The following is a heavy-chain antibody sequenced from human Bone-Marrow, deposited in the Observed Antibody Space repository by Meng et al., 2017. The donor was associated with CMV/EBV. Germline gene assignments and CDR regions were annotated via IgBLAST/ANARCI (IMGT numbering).Heavy chain of an antibody. CDR1: GFTFSSYW. J-gene: IGHJ4*02. CDR3: ARDPEYCSSTSCYQGDY. D-gene: IGHD2-2*01. CDR2: INSDGSST. V-gene: IGHV3-74*01. Sequence: GESLKISCAASGFTFSSYWMHWVRQAPGKGLVWVSRINSDGSSTSYADSVKGRFTISRDNSKNTLYLQMNSLRAEDTAVYYCARDPEYCSSTSCYQGDYWGQGTLVTVSS.